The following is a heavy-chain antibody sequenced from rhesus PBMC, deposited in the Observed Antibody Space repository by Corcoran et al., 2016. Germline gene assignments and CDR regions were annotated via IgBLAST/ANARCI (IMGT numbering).Heavy chain of an antibody. Sequence: EVQLVESGGGLAKPGGSLRLSCAVSGFTFSNSWMSWVRQAPGRGLEWVARIKYKVDGGRADSAASVKGRCTISIDDSKDTLFLQMDSLKIEDTAVYYCTTDRIAAAVSNFDYWGQGVLVTVSS. V-gene: IGHV3-30*01. CDR1: GFTFSNSW. J-gene: IGHJ4*01. CDR2: IKYKVDGGRA. CDR3: TTDRIAAAVSNFDY. D-gene: IGHD6-25*01.